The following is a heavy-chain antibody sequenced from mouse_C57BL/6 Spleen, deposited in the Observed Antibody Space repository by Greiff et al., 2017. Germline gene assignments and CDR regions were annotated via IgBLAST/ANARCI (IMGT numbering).Heavy chain of an antibody. CDR3: TTGYYGSSYWFAY. CDR2: IDPENGDT. J-gene: IGHJ3*01. D-gene: IGHD1-1*01. Sequence: VQLQQSGAELVRPGASVKLSCTASGFNIKDDYMHWVKQRPEQGLEWIGWIDPENGDTEYASKFQGKATITADTSSNTAYLQLSSLTSEDTAVYYCTTGYYGSSYWFAYWGQGTLVTVSA. CDR1: GFNIKDDY. V-gene: IGHV14-4*01.